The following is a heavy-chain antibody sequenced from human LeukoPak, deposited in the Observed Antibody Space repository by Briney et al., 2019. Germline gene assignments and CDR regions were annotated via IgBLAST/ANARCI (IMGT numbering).Heavy chain of an antibody. V-gene: IGHV4-4*08. J-gene: IGHJ4*02. D-gene: IGHD3-22*01. Sequence: SETLSLTCTVSGGSISSYYWSWIRQPPGKGLEWIGRIYTSGSTYYNPSLKSRVTISVDTSKNQFSLKLSSVTAADTAVYYCARDRGRYYDSSGYYFDYWGQGTLVTVSS. CDR1: GGSISSYY. CDR2: IYTSGST. CDR3: ARDRGRYYDSSGYYFDY.